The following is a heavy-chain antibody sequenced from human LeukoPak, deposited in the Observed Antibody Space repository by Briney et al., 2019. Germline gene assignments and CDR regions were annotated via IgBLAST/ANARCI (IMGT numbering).Heavy chain of an antibody. CDR1: GFXFTTYW. V-gene: IGHV3-7*04. CDR3: ARERNSWFDY. CDR2: IKQDGSEK. Sequence: GGSLRLSCAASGFXFTTYWLNWVRQAPGKGLEWVANIKQDGSEKYYVDSVKGRFTISRDNAKNSLYLQMNSLRVDDTAVYYCARERNSWFDYWGQGNLVTVSS. J-gene: IGHJ4*02. D-gene: IGHD6-13*01.